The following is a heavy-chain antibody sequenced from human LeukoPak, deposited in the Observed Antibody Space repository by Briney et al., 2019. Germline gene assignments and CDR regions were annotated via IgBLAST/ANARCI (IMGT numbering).Heavy chain of an antibody. D-gene: IGHD6-13*01. CDR2: INHNGNVN. CDR3: ARAGGWYSSSWYGDYYYGMDV. J-gene: IGHJ6*02. Sequence: GGSLRLSCAASGFTFSSYWMNWARQAPGKGLEWVASINHNGNVNYYVDSVKGRFTISRDNAKNSLYLQMNSLRAEDTAVYYCARAGGWYSSSWYGDYYYGMDVWGQGTTVTVSS. CDR1: GFTFSSYW. V-gene: IGHV3-7*03.